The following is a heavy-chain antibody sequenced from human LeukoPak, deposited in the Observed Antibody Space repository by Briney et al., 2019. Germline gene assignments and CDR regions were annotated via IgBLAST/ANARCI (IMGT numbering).Heavy chain of an antibody. Sequence: GGSLRLSCAASGFTFSSDAMSWVRQAPGKGLEWVAVISYDGSNKFYADSVKGRFTISRDNSKNTLYLQMNSLRAEDTALYYCAKPPKEGLATEYFQHWGQGTLVTVSS. CDR3: AKPPKEGLATEYFQH. J-gene: IGHJ1*01. V-gene: IGHV3-30*18. CDR1: GFTFSSDA. CDR2: ISYDGSNK.